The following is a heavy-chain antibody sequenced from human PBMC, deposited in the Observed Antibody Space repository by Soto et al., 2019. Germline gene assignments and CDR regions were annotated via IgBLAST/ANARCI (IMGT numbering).Heavy chain of an antibody. CDR2: TYYRSKWYI. V-gene: IGHV6-1*01. CDR3: TRDEYY. J-gene: IGHJ4*02. CDR1: GDSISSNSAA. Sequence: PSQTLSLTCVISGDSISSNSAAWYWIRQSPSRGLEYPGRTYYRSKWYIDYAVSVKGRITINPDTSRNQFSLQLNSVTPEDTAVYYCTRDEYYWGQGTLVTVSS.